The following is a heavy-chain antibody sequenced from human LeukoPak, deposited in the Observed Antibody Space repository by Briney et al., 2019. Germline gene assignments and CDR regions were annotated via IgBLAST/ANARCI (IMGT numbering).Heavy chain of an antibody. D-gene: IGHD4-17*01. CDR2: ISGSGGST. CDR3: AKDGMDYGDYVYYFDY. V-gene: IGHV3-23*01. J-gene: IGHJ4*02. CDR1: GFTVSSNY. Sequence: PGGSLRLSCAASGFTVSSNYMSWVRQAPGKGLEWVSAISGSGGSTYYADSVKGRFTISRDNSKNTLFPQMNSLRAEDTAVYYCAKDGMDYGDYVYYFDYWGQGTLVTVSS.